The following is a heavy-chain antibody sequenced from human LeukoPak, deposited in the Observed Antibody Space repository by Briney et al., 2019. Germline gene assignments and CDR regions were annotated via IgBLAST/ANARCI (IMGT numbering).Heavy chain of an antibody. J-gene: IGHJ4*02. Sequence: PSETLSLTCTVPGGSISSYYWSWLRQPPGKGPAWIGYIYYSGSTNYNPPLKSRVTISVDTSKNQFSLKLSSVTAADTAVYYCARGVLVGATPPPRYYFDYWGQGTLVTVSS. CDR3: ARGVLVGATPPPRYYFDY. D-gene: IGHD1-26*01. CDR2: IYYSGST. V-gene: IGHV4-59*12. CDR1: GGSISSYY.